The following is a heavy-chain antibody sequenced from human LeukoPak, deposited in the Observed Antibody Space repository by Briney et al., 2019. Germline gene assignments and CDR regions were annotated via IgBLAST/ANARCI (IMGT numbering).Heavy chain of an antibody. CDR1: GFTFSSYA. V-gene: IGHV3-30*04. D-gene: IGHD6-13*01. CDR2: ISYDGSNK. Sequence: PGGSLRLSCAASGFTFSSYAMHWVRQAPGKGLEWVALISYDGSNKYYADSVKGRLTISRDNSKNTLYLQMNSLRAEDTAVYYCAKDRQQLVLGYWGQGTLVTVSS. J-gene: IGHJ4*02. CDR3: AKDRQQLVLGY.